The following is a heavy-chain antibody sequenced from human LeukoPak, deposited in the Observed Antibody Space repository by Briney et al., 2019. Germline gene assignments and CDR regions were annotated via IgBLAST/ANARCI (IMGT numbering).Heavy chain of an antibody. D-gene: IGHD3-16*01. CDR3: ARDFGVTNYHFDY. V-gene: IGHV3-33*08. CDR2: IWYDGSKT. CDR1: GFTFSSYA. Sequence: GGSLRLSCAASGFTFSSYAMSWVRQAPGKGLEWVAVIWYDGSKTYYADSVKGRFTISRDDSKNTLYLQMNSLRAEDTAVYYCARDFGVTNYHFDYWGQGTLVTVSS. J-gene: IGHJ4*02.